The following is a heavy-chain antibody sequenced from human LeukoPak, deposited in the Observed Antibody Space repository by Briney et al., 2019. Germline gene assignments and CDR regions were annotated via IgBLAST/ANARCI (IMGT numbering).Heavy chain of an antibody. V-gene: IGHV3-66*01. CDR1: GFTVSSNY. Sequence: GGSLRLSCAASGFTVSSNYMSWVRQAPGKGLEWVSVIYSGGSTYYADSVKGRFTISRDNSKDTLYLQMNSLRAEDTAVYYCARAGNWNVLYYYYYMDVWGKGTTVTVSS. J-gene: IGHJ6*03. D-gene: IGHD1-20*01. CDR3: ARAGNWNVLYYYYYMDV. CDR2: IYSGGST.